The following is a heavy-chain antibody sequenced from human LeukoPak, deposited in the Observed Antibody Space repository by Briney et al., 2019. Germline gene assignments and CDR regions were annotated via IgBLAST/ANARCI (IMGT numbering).Heavy chain of an antibody. V-gene: IGHV1-2*02. D-gene: IGHD2-15*01. Sequence: ASVKVSCKASGYTFTGYYMHWVRQAPGQGLEWMGWINPNSGGTNYAQKFRGRVTMTRDTSISTAYMELSRLRSDDTAVYYCARAKRGGYCSGGSCYYWFDPWGQGTLVTVSS. CDR1: GYTFTGYY. J-gene: IGHJ5*02. CDR3: ARAKRGGYCSGGSCYYWFDP. CDR2: INPNSGGT.